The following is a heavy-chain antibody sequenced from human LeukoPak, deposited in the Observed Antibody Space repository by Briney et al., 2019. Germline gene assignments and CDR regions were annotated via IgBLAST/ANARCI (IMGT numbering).Heavy chain of an antibody. D-gene: IGHD5-24*01. CDR2: IYYSGST. V-gene: IGHV4-31*03. CDR3: ARADGEMAIRSAFDI. J-gene: IGHJ3*02. CDR1: GGSISGGGYY. Sequence: SETLSLTCTVSGGSISGGGYYWSWIRQHPGKGLEWIGYIYYSGSTYYNPSLKSRVTISVDTSKNQFSLKLSSVTAADTAVYYCARADGEMAIRSAFDIWGQGTMVTVSS.